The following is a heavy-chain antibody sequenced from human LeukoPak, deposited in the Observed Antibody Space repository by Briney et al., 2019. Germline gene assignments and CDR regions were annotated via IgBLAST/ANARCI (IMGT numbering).Heavy chain of an antibody. CDR3: ARGGVVVADYFDF. V-gene: IGHV4-38-2*01. J-gene: IGHJ4*02. D-gene: IGHD2-15*01. Sequence: PSKTLSLTCDVSGYLISTDYYWGWIRKPPGKGLEWIGAVYHTGSAYYNPSLKSRVTISVDTSKNQLSLQLTSVTAADTAVYYCARGGVVVADYFDFWGQGTLVTVSS. CDR1: GYLISTDYY. CDR2: VYHTGSA.